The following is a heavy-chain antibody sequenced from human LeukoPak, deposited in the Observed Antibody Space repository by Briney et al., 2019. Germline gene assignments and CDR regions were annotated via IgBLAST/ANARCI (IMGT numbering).Heavy chain of an antibody. CDR2: IYYSGSI. D-gene: IGHD3-10*01. J-gene: IGHJ5*02. Sequence: PSQTLSLTCTVSGGSISSGGYYWSWIRQHPGKGLEWIGYIYYSGSIYYNPSLKSRVTISVDTSKNQFSLKLSSVTAADTAVYYCARNYYGSGIQYDWFDPWGQGTLVTVSS. CDR1: GGSISSGGYY. CDR3: ARNYYGSGIQYDWFDP. V-gene: IGHV4-31*03.